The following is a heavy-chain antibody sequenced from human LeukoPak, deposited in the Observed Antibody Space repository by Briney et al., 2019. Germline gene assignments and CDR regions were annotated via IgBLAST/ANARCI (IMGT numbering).Heavy chain of an antibody. V-gene: IGHV3-74*01. Sequence: GGSLRLSCAASGFTFSSYGMHWVRQAPGKGLVWVSHINSDGSWTSYADSVKGRFTISKDNAKNTVYLQMNNLRAEDTAVYYCVSFYETYWGRGTLVTVSS. CDR2: INSDGSWT. CDR3: VSFYETY. D-gene: IGHD2-2*01. J-gene: IGHJ4*02. CDR1: GFTFSSYG.